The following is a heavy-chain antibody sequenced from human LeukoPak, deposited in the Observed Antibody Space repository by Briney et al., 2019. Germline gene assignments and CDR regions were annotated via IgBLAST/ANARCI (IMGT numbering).Heavy chain of an antibody. CDR2: ISGSGGST. J-gene: IGHJ3*02. Sequence: GGSLRLSCAASGFTFSSYAMSWVRQAPGKGLEWVSAISGSGGSTYYADSVKGRFTISRDNSKNTLYLQMNSLRAEDTAVYYCARDWGSGYYYRHDAFDIWGQGTMVTVSS. V-gene: IGHV3-23*01. CDR1: GFTFSSYA. CDR3: ARDWGSGYYYRHDAFDI. D-gene: IGHD3-22*01.